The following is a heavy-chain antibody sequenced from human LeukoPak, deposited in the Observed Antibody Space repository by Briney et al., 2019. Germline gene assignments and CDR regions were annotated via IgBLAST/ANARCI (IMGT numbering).Heavy chain of an antibody. CDR1: GFTFIRYS. CDR3: ARDSPAVAGFDY. Sequence: GGSLRLSCAASGFTFIRYSMNWVRQAPGKGLEWVSSISSSSYIYYADSVKGRFTISRDNAKNSLYLQVNSLSAEDTAMYYCARDSPAVAGFDYWGQGTLVTVSS. V-gene: IGHV3-21*01. D-gene: IGHD6-19*01. J-gene: IGHJ4*02. CDR2: ISSSSYI.